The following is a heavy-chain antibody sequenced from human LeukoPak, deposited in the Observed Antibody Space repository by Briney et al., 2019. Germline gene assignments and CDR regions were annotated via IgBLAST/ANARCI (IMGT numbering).Heavy chain of an antibody. V-gene: IGHV3-30*02. Sequence: GGSLRLSCAASGFTFSSYGMHWVRQAPGKGLEWVAFIRYDGSNKYYADSVKGRFTISRDNSKNTLYLQMNSLRAEDTAVYYCARGGVARFLEWVLDAFDIWGQGTMVTVSS. CDR3: ARGGVARFLEWVLDAFDI. J-gene: IGHJ3*02. D-gene: IGHD3-3*01. CDR2: IRYDGSNK. CDR1: GFTFSSYG.